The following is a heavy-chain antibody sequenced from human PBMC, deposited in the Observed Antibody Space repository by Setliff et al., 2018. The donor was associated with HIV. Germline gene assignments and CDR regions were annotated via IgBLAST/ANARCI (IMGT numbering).Heavy chain of an antibody. CDR1: GGSISSGTYY. D-gene: IGHD1-26*01. J-gene: IGHJ4*02. CDR2: MYTSGIT. Sequence: PSETLSLTCTVSGGSISSGTYYWSWIRQPAGKGLEWIGHMYTSGITNYNPSLKSRVTISLDASRNQFSLELISVTAADTAVYYCAGGPGTTSIDYWAQGTLVTVSS. V-gene: IGHV4-61*09. CDR3: AGGPGTTSIDY.